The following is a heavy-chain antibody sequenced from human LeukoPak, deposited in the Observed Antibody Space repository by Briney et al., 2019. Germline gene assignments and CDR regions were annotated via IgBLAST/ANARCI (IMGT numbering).Heavy chain of an antibody. J-gene: IGHJ6*02. D-gene: IGHD2-21*02. CDR3: AKPNCGGDCYSASLGLDV. V-gene: IGHV3-30*18. CDR2: ISFDRSNT. Sequence: PRGSLRLSCAASGFTFTSYGMHWVRQAPGKGLEWVAVISFDRSNTYYADSVKGRFTISRDNSKNTLYLQMNSLRAEDTAVYYCAKPNCGGDCYSASLGLDVWGQGTTVTVSS. CDR1: GFTFTSYG.